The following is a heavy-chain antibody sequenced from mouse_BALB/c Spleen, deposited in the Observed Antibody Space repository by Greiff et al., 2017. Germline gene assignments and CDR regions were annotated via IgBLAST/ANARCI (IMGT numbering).Heavy chain of an antibody. CDR3: ARDWDWYFDV. CDR1: GFTFSSFG. Sequence: EVMLVESGGGLVQPGGSRKLSCAASGFTFSSFGMHWVRQAPEKGLEWVAYISSGSSTIYYADTVNGRFTISRDNPKNTLFLQMTSLRSEDTAMYYCARDWDWYFDVWGAGTTVTVSS. V-gene: IGHV5-17*02. D-gene: IGHD4-1*01. J-gene: IGHJ1*01. CDR2: ISSGSSTI.